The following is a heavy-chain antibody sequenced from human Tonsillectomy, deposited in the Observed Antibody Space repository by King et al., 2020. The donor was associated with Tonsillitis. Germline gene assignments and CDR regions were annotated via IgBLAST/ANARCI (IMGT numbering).Heavy chain of an antibody. V-gene: IGHV4-39*01. D-gene: IGHD3-3*01. CDR2: IYYSGST. CDR3: ARTPYYGFWSGYSSIDY. J-gene: IGHJ4*02. Sequence: QLQESGPGLVKPSETLSLTCIVSGGSISNSSNYWGWIRQPPGKGLEWIGNIYYSGSTSYNPPLKSRVTISVDTSKSLFSLKLSSVTAADTAVYYCARTPYYGFWSGYSSIDYWGQGTLVTVSS. CDR1: GGSISNSSNY.